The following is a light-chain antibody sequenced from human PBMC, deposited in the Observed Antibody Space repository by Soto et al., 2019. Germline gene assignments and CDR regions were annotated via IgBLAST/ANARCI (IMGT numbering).Light chain of an antibody. CDR1: ISDVGSYNY. V-gene: IGLV2-14*01. CDR3: CSYTSSTNYV. J-gene: IGLJ1*01. Sequence: QSVLTQPASVSGSPGQSITISCTGTISDVGSYNYVSWYQQYPGKAPKLMIYGVSNRPSGVSNRFSGAKSGHTASLTISGLQVEDEADYYCCSYTSSTNYVFGPGTKVTVL. CDR2: GVS.